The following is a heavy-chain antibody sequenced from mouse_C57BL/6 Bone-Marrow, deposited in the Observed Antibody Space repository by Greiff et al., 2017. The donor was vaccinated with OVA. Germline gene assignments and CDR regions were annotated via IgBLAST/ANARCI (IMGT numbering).Heavy chain of an antibody. J-gene: IGHJ3*01. CDR2: IDPSDSYT. V-gene: IGHV1-69*01. Sequence: QVQLKQPGAELVLPGASVKLSCKASGYTFTSYWMHWVKQRPGQGLEWIGEIDPSDSYTNYNQKFKGKSTLTVDKSSSTAYMQLSSLTSEDSAVYYCAREDFAYWGQGTLVTVSA. CDR3: AREDFAY. CDR1: GYTFTSYW.